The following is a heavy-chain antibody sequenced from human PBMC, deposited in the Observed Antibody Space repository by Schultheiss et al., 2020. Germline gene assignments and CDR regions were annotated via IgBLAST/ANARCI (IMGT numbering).Heavy chain of an antibody. CDR2: TYYRSKWYN. CDR1: GDSVSSNSAA. V-gene: IGHV6-1*01. D-gene: IGHD6-13*01. CDR3: ARESEYSSSWLTGYYYYMDV. Sequence: SQTLSLTCAISGDSVSSNSAAWNWIRQSPSRGLEWLGRTYYRSKWYNDYAVSVKSRITINPDTSKNQFSLQLNSVTPEDTAVYYCARESEYSSSWLTGYYYYMDVWGKATTVTVSS. J-gene: IGHJ6*03.